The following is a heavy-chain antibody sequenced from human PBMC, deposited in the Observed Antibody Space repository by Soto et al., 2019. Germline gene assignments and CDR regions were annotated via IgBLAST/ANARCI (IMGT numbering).Heavy chain of an antibody. CDR3: ARGFFGSGSFYADWYFDL. CDR2: IKQDGSEQ. V-gene: IGHV3-7*05. Sequence: EVQLVASGGGLVQPGGSLRLSCVGSGFSLSSHWMSGVRQAPGKGLEWVANIKQDGSEQDYADSVKGRFTISRDNAKSSVFLQLNSLRAEDTAVFYCARGFFGSGSFYADWYFDLWGRGTLVTVSS. D-gene: IGHD3-10*01. J-gene: IGHJ2*01. CDR1: GFSLSSHW.